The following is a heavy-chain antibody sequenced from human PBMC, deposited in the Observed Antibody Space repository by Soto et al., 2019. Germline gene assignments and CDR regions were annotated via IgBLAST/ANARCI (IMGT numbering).Heavy chain of an antibody. V-gene: IGHV3-23*01. J-gene: IGHJ6*02. Sequence: GGSLRLSCAASGFTFSSYAMSWVRQAPGKGLEWVSAISGSGGSTYYADSVKGRFTISRDNSKNTLYLQMNSLRAEDTAVYYCALIPTDFRDPKVYYGMDVWGQGTTVTVSS. CDR1: GFTFSSYA. CDR3: ALIPTDFRDPKVYYGMDV. CDR2: ISGSGGST.